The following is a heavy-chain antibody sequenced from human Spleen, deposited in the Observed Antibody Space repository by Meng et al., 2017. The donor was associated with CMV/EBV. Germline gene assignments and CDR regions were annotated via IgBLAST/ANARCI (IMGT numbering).Heavy chain of an antibody. V-gene: IGHV3-21*01. CDR1: GFTFSSYS. CDR3: ARELGYCSSTSCLGWFDP. D-gene: IGHD2-2*01. J-gene: IGHJ5*02. CDR2: INSDSTYT. Sequence: GESLKISCAASGFTFSSYSMNWVRQAPGKGLEWLSSINSDSTYTYYADSVRGRFTISRDNAKNSLYLQMNSLRAEDTAVYYCARELGYCSSTSCLGWFDPWGQGTLVTVSS.